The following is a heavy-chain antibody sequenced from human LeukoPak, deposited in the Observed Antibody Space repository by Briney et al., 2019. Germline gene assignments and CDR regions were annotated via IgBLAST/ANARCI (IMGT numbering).Heavy chain of an antibody. CDR3: ASSWAATPDFDY. CDR1: GFTFSSYG. V-gene: IGHV3-30*02. J-gene: IGHJ4*02. CDR2: IRYDGSNK. Sequence: GGSLRLSCAASGFTFSSYGMHWVRQAPGKGLEWVAFIRYDGSNKYYADSVKGRFTISRDNSKNTLYLQMNSLRAEDTAVYYCASSWAATPDFDYWGQGTLVTVSS. D-gene: IGHD6-25*01.